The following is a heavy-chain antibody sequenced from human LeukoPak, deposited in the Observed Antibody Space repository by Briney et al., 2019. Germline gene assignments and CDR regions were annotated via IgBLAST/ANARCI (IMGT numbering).Heavy chain of an antibody. D-gene: IGHD3-3*01. CDR3: ARAEWLQPFDF. CDR1: GLIFSDNY. J-gene: IGHJ4*02. V-gene: IGHV3-11*01. CDR2: ISSSGSTI. Sequence: GGSLRLSCAASGLIFSDNYMSWIRQAPGKGLEWVSYISSSGSTIYYAGSVKGRFTISRDNTKNSLYLQMNSLRAEDTAVYYCARAEWLQPFDFWGQGTLVTVSS.